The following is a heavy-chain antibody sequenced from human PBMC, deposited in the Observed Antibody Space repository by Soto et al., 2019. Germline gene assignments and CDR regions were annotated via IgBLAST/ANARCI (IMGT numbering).Heavy chain of an antibody. Sequence: PSETLSLTCTVSGGSISSYYWSWIRQPPGKGLEWIGYIYYSGSTNYNPSLKSRVTISVDTSKNQFSLKLSSVTAADTAVYYCARDDMIVPEVAFDIWGQGTMVTVSS. CDR2: IYYSGST. V-gene: IGHV4-59*01. D-gene: IGHD3-22*01. CDR1: GGSISSYY. J-gene: IGHJ3*02. CDR3: ARDDMIVPEVAFDI.